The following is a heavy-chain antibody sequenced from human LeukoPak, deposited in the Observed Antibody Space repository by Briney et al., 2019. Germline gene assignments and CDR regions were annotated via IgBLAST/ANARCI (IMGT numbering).Heavy chain of an antibody. J-gene: IGHJ3*02. CDR3: ARVGPYDYDAFDI. Sequence: GASVKVSCKASGYTFTSYDINWVRQATGQGLEWMGWMNPNSGNTGYAQKFQGRVTMTRDTSTSTVYMELSSLRSEDTAVYYCARVGPYDYDAFDIWGQGTMVTVSS. V-gene: IGHV1-8*02. D-gene: IGHD3-3*01. CDR1: GYTFTSYD. CDR2: MNPNSGNT.